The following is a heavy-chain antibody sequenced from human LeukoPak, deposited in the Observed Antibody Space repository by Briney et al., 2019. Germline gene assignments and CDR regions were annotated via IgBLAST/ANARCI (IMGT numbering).Heavy chain of an antibody. Sequence: SETLSLTCSVSDGSISGSGYYGGWIRQPPGKGLEWIGSIYYSGSTFYNPSLKSRVTISVDTSKNQFSLKLSSVTAADTAVYYCAKGGYLDYWGQGSLVTVSS. CDR3: AKGGYLDY. CDR1: DGSISGSGYY. V-gene: IGHV4-39*01. CDR2: IYYSGST. J-gene: IGHJ4*02. D-gene: IGHD2-2*01.